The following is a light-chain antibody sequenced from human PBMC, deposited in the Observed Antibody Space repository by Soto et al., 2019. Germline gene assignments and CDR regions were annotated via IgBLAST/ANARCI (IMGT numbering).Light chain of an antibody. CDR1: TGAVTSGHY. Sequence: QAVVTQEPSLTVSPGGTVTLTCGSSTGAVTSGHYPYWFQQKPGQAPKTLIFDTSSKHSWTPARFSGSLLGGKAALTLSGVQPEDETEYYCLLSYSGAWVFGGGTKVTVL. CDR3: LLSYSGAWV. V-gene: IGLV7-46*01. CDR2: DTS. J-gene: IGLJ3*02.